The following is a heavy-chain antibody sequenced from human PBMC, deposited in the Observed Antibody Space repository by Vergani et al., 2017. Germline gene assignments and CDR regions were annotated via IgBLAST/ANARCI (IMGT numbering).Heavy chain of an antibody. CDR3: ARDLGQLERRNYCSYMDV. CDR2: SNHSGST. V-gene: IGHV4-34*01. Sequence: VQLQQWGAGLLKPSETLSLTFAVYGGSFSGYYWSWIRQPPGKGLEWIGESNHSGSTNYNPSLKSRVTISVDTSKNQFSLKLSSVTAADTAVYYCARDLGQLERRNYCSYMDVWGKGTTVTVSS. J-gene: IGHJ6*03. CDR1: GGSFSGYY. D-gene: IGHD1-1*01.